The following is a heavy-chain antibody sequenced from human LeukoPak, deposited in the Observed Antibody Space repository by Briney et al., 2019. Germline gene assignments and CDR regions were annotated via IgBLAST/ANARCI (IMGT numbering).Heavy chain of an antibody. CDR2: IYYSGST. Sequence: PSETLSLTCTVSGGSISSYYWSWIRQPPGKGLEWIGYIYYSGSTNYNPSLKSRVTISVDTSKNQFSLKLSSVTAADTAVYYCARDSMERYYDTGGWFDPWGQGTLVTVSS. J-gene: IGHJ5*02. CDR3: ARDSMERYYDTGGWFDP. D-gene: IGHD3-22*01. V-gene: IGHV4-59*01. CDR1: GGSISSYY.